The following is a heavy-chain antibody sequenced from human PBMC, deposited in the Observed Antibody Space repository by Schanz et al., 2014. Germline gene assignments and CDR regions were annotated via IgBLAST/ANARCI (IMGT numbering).Heavy chain of an antibody. Sequence: QVQLVESGGGVVQPGRSLRLSCAASGFNFSNYDIHWVRQAPGKGLEWVALIYYNGTNKYYADSVKGRFTISRDNSQNTLNQQMNPMRTRDTAIYFSAKALNRRGGQANFYYYYGMDVWGQGTTVTVSS. J-gene: IGHJ6*02. CDR3: AKALNRRGGQANFYYYYGMDV. CDR2: IYYNGTNK. CDR1: GFNFSNYD. D-gene: IGHD3-16*02. V-gene: IGHV3-30*18.